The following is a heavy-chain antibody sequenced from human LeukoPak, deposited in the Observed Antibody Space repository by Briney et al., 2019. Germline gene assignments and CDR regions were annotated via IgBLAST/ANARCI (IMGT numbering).Heavy chain of an antibody. CDR2: ISYDGSNK. CDR3: ARGAWELPPGYFDY. J-gene: IGHJ4*02. V-gene: IGHV3-30*14. CDR1: GFTFSSYA. D-gene: IGHD1-26*01. Sequence: GGSLRLSCAASGFTFSSYAMHWVRQAPGKGLEWVAVISYDGSNKYYADSVKGRFTTSRDNSKNTLYLQMNSLRAEDTAVYYCARGAWELPPGYFDYWGQGTLVTVSS.